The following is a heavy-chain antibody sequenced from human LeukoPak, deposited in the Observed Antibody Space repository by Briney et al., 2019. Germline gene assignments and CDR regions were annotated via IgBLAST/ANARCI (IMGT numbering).Heavy chain of an antibody. CDR1: GFTFSSYS. CDR2: ISSSSSYI. CDR3: ARDGVEMATIAY. Sequence: GGSLRLSCAASGFTFSSYSMNWVRQAPGKGVEWVSSISSSSSYIYYADSVKGRFTISRDNAKDSLYLQMNSLRAEDTAVYYCARDGVEMATIAYWGQGTLVTVSS. J-gene: IGHJ4*02. V-gene: IGHV3-21*01. D-gene: IGHD5-24*01.